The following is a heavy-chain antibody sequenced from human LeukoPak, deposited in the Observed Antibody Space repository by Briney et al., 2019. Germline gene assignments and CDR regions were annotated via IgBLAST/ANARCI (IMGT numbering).Heavy chain of an antibody. V-gene: IGHV4-4*07. CDR3: ARDHYYASGSYSDAFDI. Sequence: PSETLSLTCTVSGGSISGYYWSWIRQPAGKGLEWIGRIYSSGSTNFNPSLKSRVTMSVETSKNQFSLKVNSVIAADTAVYYCARDHYYASGSYSDAFDIWGQGTMVTVSS. CDR2: IYSSGST. J-gene: IGHJ3*02. D-gene: IGHD3-10*01. CDR1: GGSISGYY.